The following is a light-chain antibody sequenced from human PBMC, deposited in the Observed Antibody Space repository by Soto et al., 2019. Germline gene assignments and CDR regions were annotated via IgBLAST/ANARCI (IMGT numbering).Light chain of an antibody. J-gene: IGKJ4*01. CDR2: GAS. CDR3: QQYNNWPPLT. Sequence: EIVMTQSPATLSVSPGERATLSCRASQRVSSNLAWYQQKPGQAPRLLIYGASTRATGITARFSGSGSGIGFSPPISSLLSEDFPVSYCQQYNNWPPLTFGGGAQVLLK. CDR1: QRVSSN. V-gene: IGKV3-15*01.